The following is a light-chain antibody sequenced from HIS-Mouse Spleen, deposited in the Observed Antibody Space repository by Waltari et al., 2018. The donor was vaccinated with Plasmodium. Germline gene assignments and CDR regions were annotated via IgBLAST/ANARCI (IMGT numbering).Light chain of an antibody. CDR2: EDS. J-gene: IGLJ3*02. CDR1: ALPKKY. V-gene: IGLV3-10*01. CDR3: YSTDSSGNHRV. Sequence: SYELTQPPSVSVSPGQTARITCSGDALPKKYAYWDQQKSGQAPVLGIYEDSKRPSGILERFSGSSSGTMATLTISGAQVEDEADYYCYSTDSSGNHRVFGGGTKLTVL.